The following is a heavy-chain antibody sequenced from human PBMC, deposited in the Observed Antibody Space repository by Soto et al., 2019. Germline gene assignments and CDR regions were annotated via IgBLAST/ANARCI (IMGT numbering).Heavy chain of an antibody. D-gene: IGHD6-19*01. CDR3: ARHAVQWLANYYYYYYMDV. Sequence: SETLSLTCTVSGGSASSSSYYGGWVRQPPGKGLEWIGSVYYSGSTYYNPSLESRVTISVDKSKNQFSLKLSSVTAADTAVYYCARHAVQWLANYYYYYYMDVLGNGTTVTVSS. CDR1: GGSASSSSYY. J-gene: IGHJ6*03. V-gene: IGHV4-39*01. CDR2: VYYSGST.